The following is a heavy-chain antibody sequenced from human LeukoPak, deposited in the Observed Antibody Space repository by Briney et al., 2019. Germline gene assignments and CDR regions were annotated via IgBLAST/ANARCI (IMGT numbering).Heavy chain of an antibody. CDR3: ARGRPSHYFDY. CDR1: GFTFSSYA. CDR2: ISYDSSNK. J-gene: IGHJ4*02. Sequence: GGSLRLSCAASGFTFSSYAMHWVRQAPGEGLEWVTLISYDSSNKQYADSVKGRFTISRDDSKNMLFLQMNSLRPEDTAVYYCARGRPSHYFDYWGQGTLVTVSS. V-gene: IGHV3-30-3*01.